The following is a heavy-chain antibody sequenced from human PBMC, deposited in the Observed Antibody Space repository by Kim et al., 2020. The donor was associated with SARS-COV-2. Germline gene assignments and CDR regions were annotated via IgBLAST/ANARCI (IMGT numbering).Heavy chain of an antibody. V-gene: IGHV4-39*07. CDR3: ARDFLWFGELYGMDV. J-gene: IGHJ6*02. D-gene: IGHD3-10*01. Sequence: SETLSLTCTVSGGSISSSSYYWGWIRQPPGKGLEWIGSIYYSGSTYYNPSLKSRVTISVDTSKNQFSLKLSSVTAADTAVYYCARDFLWFGELYGMDVWGQGTTVTVSS. CDR2: IYYSGST. CDR1: GGSISSSSYY.